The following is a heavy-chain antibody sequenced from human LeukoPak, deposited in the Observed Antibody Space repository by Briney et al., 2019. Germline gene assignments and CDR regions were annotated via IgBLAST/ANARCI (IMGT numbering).Heavy chain of an antibody. CDR3: AKDLPDYGDYIEGY. CDR2: ISGSGGST. J-gene: IGHJ4*02. Sequence: GGSLRLSCAASGFTFSSFAMSWVRQAPGKGLEWVSTISGSGGSTNYADPVKGRFTFSRDNSKNTLYLQMNSLRAEDTAVYYCAKDLPDYGDYIEGYWGQGTLVTVSS. D-gene: IGHD4-17*01. V-gene: IGHV3-23*01. CDR1: GFTFSSFA.